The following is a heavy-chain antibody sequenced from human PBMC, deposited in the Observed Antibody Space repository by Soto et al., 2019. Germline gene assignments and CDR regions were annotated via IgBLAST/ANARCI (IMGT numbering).Heavy chain of an antibody. CDR1: GYSFTSYW. J-gene: IGHJ6*02. CDR2: IYPGDSDT. D-gene: IGHD5-18*01. Sequence: PGESLKISCKGSGYSFTSYWIGWVRQMPGKGLEWMGIIYPGDSDTRYSPSFQGQVTISADKSISTAYLQWSSLKASDTAMYYCARLKEVDRAMVSNYYYGMDVGGQGTTVTVSS. CDR3: ARLKEVDRAMVSNYYYGMDV. V-gene: IGHV5-51*01.